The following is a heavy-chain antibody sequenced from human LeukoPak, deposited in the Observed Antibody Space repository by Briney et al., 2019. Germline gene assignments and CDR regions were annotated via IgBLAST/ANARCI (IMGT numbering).Heavy chain of an antibody. Sequence: PSETLSLTCAVSGGSISSSNWWSWVRQPPGKGLEWIGEIYHTGTTDYNPSLKGRVTISVDKSKNQFSLKLSSVTAADTAVYYWAGVLRYFGPPAYWGQGTLVTVSS. D-gene: IGHD3-9*01. CDR3: AGVLRYFGPPAY. V-gene: IGHV4-4*02. CDR2: IYHTGTT. J-gene: IGHJ4*02. CDR1: GGSISSSNW.